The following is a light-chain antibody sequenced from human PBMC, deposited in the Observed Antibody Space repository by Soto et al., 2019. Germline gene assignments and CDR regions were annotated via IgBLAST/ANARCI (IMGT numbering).Light chain of an antibody. Sequence: QSVLTQPASVSGSPGQSITISCTGTSSDVGGYNYVSWYQQQPGKAPKFMTYDVSNRPSGVSNRFSGSKSGNTASLTISVLLAEFEADYYCCSYTTSNTRQIVFGTGTKVTV. V-gene: IGLV2-14*01. CDR1: SSDVGGYNY. CDR2: DVS. J-gene: IGLJ1*01. CDR3: CSYTTSNTRQIV.